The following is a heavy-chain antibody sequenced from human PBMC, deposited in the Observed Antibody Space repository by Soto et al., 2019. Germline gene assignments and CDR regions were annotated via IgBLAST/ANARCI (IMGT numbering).Heavy chain of an antibody. V-gene: IGHV3-7*04. CDR3: ARGGAIVVVPAYAFDI. D-gene: IGHD2-2*01. Sequence: VQLVESGGGLVQPGGSLRLSCAASGFTFSSYWMSWVRQAPGKGLEWVANIKQDGSEKYYVDSVKGRFTISRDNAKNSLYLQMNSLRAEDTAVYYCARGGAIVVVPAYAFDIWGQGTMVTVSS. CDR1: GFTFSSYW. CDR2: IKQDGSEK. J-gene: IGHJ3*02.